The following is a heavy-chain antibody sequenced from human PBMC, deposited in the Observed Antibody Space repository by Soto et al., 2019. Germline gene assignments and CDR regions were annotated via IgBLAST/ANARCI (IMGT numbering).Heavy chain of an antibody. D-gene: IGHD3-10*01. CDR3: VRGLAVRGSYGLDV. CDR1: GASISSGGSS. J-gene: IGHJ6*02. CDR2: IYHSGIT. Sequence: QLQLQESGSGLVKPSQTLSLTCAISGASISSGGSSWSWIRQAPGTGLEWIGYIYHSGITNYNPSLKSRVTISVDKSQNQFSLSLSFVTAADTAVYYCVRGLAVRGSYGLDVWGQGTTVTVSS. V-gene: IGHV4-30-2*01.